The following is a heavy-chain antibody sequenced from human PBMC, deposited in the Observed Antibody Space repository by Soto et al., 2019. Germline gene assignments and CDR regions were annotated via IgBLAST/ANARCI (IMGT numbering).Heavy chain of an antibody. CDR1: GFTFSSYA. V-gene: IGHV3-30-3*01. CDR2: ISYDGSNK. CDR3: ARDTGLLWFGELLSPSYGMDV. J-gene: IGHJ6*02. Sequence: QVQLVESGGGVVQPGRSLRLSCAASGFTFSSYAMHWVRQAPGKGLEWVAVISYDGSNKYYADSVKGRFTISRDNSKNXLXLXXNSLRAEDTAVYYCARDTGLLWFGELLSPSYGMDVWGQGTTVTVSS. D-gene: IGHD3-10*01.